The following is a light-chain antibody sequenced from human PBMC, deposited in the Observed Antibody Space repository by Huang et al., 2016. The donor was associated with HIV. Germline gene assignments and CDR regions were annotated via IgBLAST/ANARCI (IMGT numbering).Light chain of an antibody. V-gene: IGKV3-20*01. CDR3: QQYGTSTGLP. Sequence: IVLTQSPGALSLSPGERATLFCRASQSVSASHFAWYQQRPGQSPRLLIFDTSSRATGIPDRFSGGGSGTDFTLTISRLEPEDFAVYYCQQYGTSTGLPFGGGTKVEI. J-gene: IGKJ4*01. CDR1: QSVSASH. CDR2: DTS.